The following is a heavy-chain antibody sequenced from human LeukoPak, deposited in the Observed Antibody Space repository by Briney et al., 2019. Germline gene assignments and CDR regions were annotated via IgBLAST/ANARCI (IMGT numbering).Heavy chain of an antibody. Sequence: ASVKVSCKASGYTFTSYGISWVRQAPGQGLEWMGWISAYNGNTNYAQKLQGRVTMTTDTSTSTAYMELRSLRSDDTAVYYCARDGSDDSSGYWGYSDYWGQGTLVTVSS. CDR3: ARDGSDDSSGYWGYSDY. V-gene: IGHV1-18*01. D-gene: IGHD3-22*01. J-gene: IGHJ4*02. CDR2: ISAYNGNT. CDR1: GYTFTSYG.